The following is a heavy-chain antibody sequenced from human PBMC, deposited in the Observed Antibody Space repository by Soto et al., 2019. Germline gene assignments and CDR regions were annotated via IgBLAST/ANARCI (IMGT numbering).Heavy chain of an antibody. CDR2: IYYSGST. Sequence: PSETLSLTCTVSGGSISSGGYYWSWIRQHPGKGLEWIGYIYYSGSTYYNPSLKSRVTISVDTSKNQFSLKLSSVTAVDAAVYYCARDRWNRNYYYYYGMDVWGQGTTVTVSS. V-gene: IGHV4-31*03. CDR1: GGSISSGGYY. D-gene: IGHD1-1*01. CDR3: ARDRWNRNYYYYYGMDV. J-gene: IGHJ6*02.